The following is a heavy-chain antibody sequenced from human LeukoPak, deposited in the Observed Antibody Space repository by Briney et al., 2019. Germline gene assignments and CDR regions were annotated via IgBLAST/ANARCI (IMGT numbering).Heavy chain of an antibody. CDR2: TYCRSKWYN. CDR1: GDSFSSNGAV. D-gene: IGHD2-15*01. Sequence: SQTLSLTCAISGDSFSSNGAVWNWLRQAPSIGLEWLGRTYCRSKWYNDYAVFVKSRITINPDTSENQFSLQLNSVTPEDTAVYYCAGACGTGAAGCSHWGQGTLVTVSS. J-gene: IGHJ4*02. CDR3: AGACGTGAAGCSH. V-gene: IGHV6-1*01.